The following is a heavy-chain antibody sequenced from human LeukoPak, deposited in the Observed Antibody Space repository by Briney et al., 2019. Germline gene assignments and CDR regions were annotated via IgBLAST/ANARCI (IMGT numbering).Heavy chain of an antibody. Sequence: TGGSLRLSCAASGFTFSSYGMHWVRQAPGKGLEWVAVIWYDGSNKYYADSVKGRFTISRDNSKNTLYLQMNSLRAEDTAVYYCARDSLHGHFDYWGQGTLVTVSS. V-gene: IGHV3-33*01. CDR1: GFTFSSYG. J-gene: IGHJ4*02. CDR3: ARDSLHGHFDY. CDR2: IWYDGSNK.